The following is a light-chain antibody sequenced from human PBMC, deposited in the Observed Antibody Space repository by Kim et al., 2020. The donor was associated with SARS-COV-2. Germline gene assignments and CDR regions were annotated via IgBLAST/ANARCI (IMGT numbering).Light chain of an antibody. V-gene: IGLV3-9*01. Sequence: VALGQTASITCGGNNIGSKNVHWYQQKPGQAPVVVIYRDNDRPSGIPERFSGSNSGNTATLTISRAQAGDEADYYCQVWDTSSYVFGTGTKVTVL. CDR3: QVWDTSSYV. CDR1: NIGSKN. CDR2: RDN. J-gene: IGLJ1*01.